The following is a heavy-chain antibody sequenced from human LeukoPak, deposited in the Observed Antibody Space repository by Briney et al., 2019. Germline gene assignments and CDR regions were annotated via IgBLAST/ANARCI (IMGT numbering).Heavy chain of an antibody. CDR3: TTDLIAVAVEVDP. CDR1: GFTFGNAW. Sequence: PGGSLRLSCAASGFTFGNAWMSWVRQAPGKGLEWVGRIKSKTDGGTTDYAAPVKGRFTISRDDSKNTLYLQMNSLKTEDTAVYYCTTDLIAVAVEVDPWGQGTLVTVSS. V-gene: IGHV3-15*01. CDR2: IKSKTDGGTT. J-gene: IGHJ5*02. D-gene: IGHD6-19*01.